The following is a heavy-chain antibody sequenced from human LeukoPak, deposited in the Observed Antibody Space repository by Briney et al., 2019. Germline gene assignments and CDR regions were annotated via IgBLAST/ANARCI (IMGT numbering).Heavy chain of an antibody. CDR1: GFTFSNAW. D-gene: IGHD1-7*01. V-gene: IGHV3-23*01. Sequence: PGGSLRLSCAASGFTFSNAWMNWVRQAPGKGLEWVSVISGSGGTTYYADSVKGRFTISRDNSKNTLYLQMNCLRAEDTAVYYCAKGAVTETTCPSDYWGQGTLVTVSS. J-gene: IGHJ4*02. CDR2: ISGSGGTT. CDR3: AKGAVTETTCPSDY.